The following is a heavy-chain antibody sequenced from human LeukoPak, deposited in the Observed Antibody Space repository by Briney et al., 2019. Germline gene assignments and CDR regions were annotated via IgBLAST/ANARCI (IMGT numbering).Heavy chain of an antibody. D-gene: IGHD2-2*01. CDR1: GGSISSSY. CDR2: INHSGST. V-gene: IGHV4-34*01. CDR3: ARVVAVPAASVDY. J-gene: IGHJ4*02. Sequence: PSETLSLTCTVSGGSISSSYWSWIRQPPGKGLEWIGEINHSGSTNYNPSLKSRVTISVDTSKNQFSLKLSSVTAADTAVYYCARVVAVPAASVDYWGQGTLVTVSS.